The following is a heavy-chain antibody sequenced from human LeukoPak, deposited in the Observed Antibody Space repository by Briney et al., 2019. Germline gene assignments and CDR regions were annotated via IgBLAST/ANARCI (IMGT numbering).Heavy chain of an antibody. J-gene: IGHJ6*03. D-gene: IGHD2-21*02. CDR2: IYYTGRA. CDR1: GGSISSYY. Sequence: SETLSLTCTVSGGSISSYYWSWIRQPPGKGLEWIGYIYYTGRADYNPSLKSRVTISVDTSKNQFSLKLSSVTAADTAVYYCARIYCGGDCRGYYYHYYMDVWGKGTTVTISS. V-gene: IGHV4-59*08. CDR3: ARIYCGGDCRGYYYHYYMDV.